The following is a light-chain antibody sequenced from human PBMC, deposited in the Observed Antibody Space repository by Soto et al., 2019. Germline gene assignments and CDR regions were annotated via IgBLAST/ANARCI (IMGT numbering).Light chain of an antibody. V-gene: IGLV2-23*01. CDR2: EGS. CDR3: CSYAGTSTYV. J-gene: IGLJ1*01. CDR1: SSDVGNYDY. Sequence: QSALTQPASVSGSPGQPITISCTGTSSDVGNYDYVSWYQQHPGKAPKLMIYEGSKRPSGVSNRFSGSKSGNTASLTISGLQAEDEADYYCCSYAGTSTYVFGTGTKVTVL.